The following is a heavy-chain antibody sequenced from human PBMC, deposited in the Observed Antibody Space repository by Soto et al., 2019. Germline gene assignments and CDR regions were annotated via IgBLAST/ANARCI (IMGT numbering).Heavy chain of an antibody. CDR1: GFTFSSYG. V-gene: IGHV3-30*18. D-gene: IGHD1-26*01. Sequence: QVQLVESGGVVVQPGRSLRLSCAASGFTFSSYGMHWVRQAPGKGLEWVAVISYDGSNKYYADSVKGRFTISRDNSKNTLYLQMNGLRAEDTAVYYCAKSEKWERLPREGYWGQGTLVTVSS. J-gene: IGHJ4*02. CDR2: ISYDGSNK. CDR3: AKSEKWERLPREGY.